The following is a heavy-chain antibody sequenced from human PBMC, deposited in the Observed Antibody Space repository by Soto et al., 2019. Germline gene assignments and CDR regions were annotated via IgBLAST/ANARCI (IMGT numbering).Heavy chain of an antibody. V-gene: IGHV5-10-1*01. CDR1: GYSFTTYW. J-gene: IGHJ6*02. D-gene: IGHD6-19*01. CDR2: IDPSDSYT. CDR3: ARLDEGSGWYRDIEDYYSGMDV. Sequence: SLKISCKGSGYSFTTYWISWVRRMPGKGLEWMGRIDPSDSYTNYSPSFQGHVTISADKSISTAYLQWSSLKASDTAMYYCARLDEGSGWYRDIEDYYSGMDVWGRGTTVTVSS.